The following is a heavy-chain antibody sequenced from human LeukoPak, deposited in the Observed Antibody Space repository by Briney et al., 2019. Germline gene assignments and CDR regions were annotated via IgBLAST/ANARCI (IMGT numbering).Heavy chain of an antibody. CDR2: ISSSGSTI. D-gene: IGHD5-12*01. J-gene: IGHJ4*02. V-gene: IGHV3-11*04. Sequence: GGSLRLSRAASGFTFSDYYMSWIRQAPGKGLEWVSYISSSGSTIYYADSVKGRFTISRDNAKNSLYLQMNSLRAEDTAVYYCASPYSGYDLVFDYWGQGTLVTVSS. CDR3: ASPYSGYDLVFDY. CDR1: GFTFSDYY.